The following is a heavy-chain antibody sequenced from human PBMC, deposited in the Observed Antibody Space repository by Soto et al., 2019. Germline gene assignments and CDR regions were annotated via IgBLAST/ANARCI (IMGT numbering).Heavy chain of an antibody. Sequence: ASVKVSCKASGYTFSSYYLHWVRQAPGQGLEWVGGINPNTGDTKYAQKFQGRVTMTRDTSINTAYMEVSSLRSDDSAVFFCARFASTMVRGDVAACYLGVDVWGQGPMVTVSS. D-gene: IGHD3-10*01. J-gene: IGHJ6*02. CDR1: GYTFSSYY. CDR2: INPNTGDT. V-gene: IGHV1-2*02. CDR3: ARFASTMVRGDVAACYLGVDV.